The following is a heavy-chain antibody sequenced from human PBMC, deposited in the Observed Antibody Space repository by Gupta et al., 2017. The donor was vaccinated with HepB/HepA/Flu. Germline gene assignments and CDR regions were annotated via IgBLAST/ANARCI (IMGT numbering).Heavy chain of an antibody. CDR2: IWYDGSNI. CDR3: ARDGELESHYGLDV. D-gene: IGHD2-21*01. J-gene: IGHJ6*02. Sequence: QEHLVESGGGVVQPRRSLRLSCIASGCNFGIYGMHWVRQAPGKGLEWVAVIWYDGSNINYADSVKGRFTISRDNSKNTLYLQMNGLRAEDTAVYYCARDGELESHYGLDVWGQGTTVTVSS. CDR1: GCNFGIYG. V-gene: IGHV3-33*08.